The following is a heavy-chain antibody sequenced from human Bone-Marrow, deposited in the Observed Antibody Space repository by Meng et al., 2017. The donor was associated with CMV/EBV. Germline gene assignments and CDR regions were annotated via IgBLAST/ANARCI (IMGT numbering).Heavy chain of an antibody. CDR1: GGSISSSFYY. D-gene: IGHD1-7*01. CDR3: LELDFDY. CDR2: IYYSGST. Sequence: SETLSLTCTVSGGSISSSFYYWGWIRQPPGKGLEWIGSIYYSGSTYYNPSLKSRVTISVDTSKNQFSLKLSSVTAADTAVYYCLELDFDYWAQGTLVTVSS. J-gene: IGHJ4*02. V-gene: IGHV4-39*07.